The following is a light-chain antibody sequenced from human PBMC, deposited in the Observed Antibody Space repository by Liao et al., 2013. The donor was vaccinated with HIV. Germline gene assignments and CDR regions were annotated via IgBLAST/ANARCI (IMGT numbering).Light chain of an antibody. CDR2: QDD. V-gene: IGLV3-1*01. CDR3: QAWDSTTVV. CDR1: KLGDKY. J-gene: IGLJ2*01. Sequence: SYEXTQPPSVSVSPGQTASIXCSGDKLGDKYTSWYQQKPGQSPILVIHQDDKRPSGIPERFSGSNSGNTATLTISGTQAMDEADYYCQAWDSTTVVFGGGTKLTVL.